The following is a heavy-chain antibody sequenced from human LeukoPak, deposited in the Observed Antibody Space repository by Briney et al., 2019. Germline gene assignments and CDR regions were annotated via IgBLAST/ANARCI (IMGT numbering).Heavy chain of an antibody. CDR3: ARDPVAVAGVFDY. V-gene: IGHV1-8*01. J-gene: IGHJ4*02. Sequence: ASVKVSCKASGYTFTSYDFNWVRQATGQRPEWMGWMSPNSGDTGYAQKFQDRVTMTRNTSISTAYMELSSLRSDDTAVYYCARDPVAVAGVFDYWGQGTLVTVSS. CDR1: GYTFTSYD. D-gene: IGHD6-19*01. CDR2: MSPNSGDT.